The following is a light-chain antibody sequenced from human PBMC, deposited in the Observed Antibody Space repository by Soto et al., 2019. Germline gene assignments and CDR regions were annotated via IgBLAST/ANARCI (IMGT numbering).Light chain of an antibody. Sequence: QSVLTQPPSVSGAPGQRVTISCTGSSSNIGAGYDVNWYQQLPGTAPKLLMYGNKHRPSGVPDRFSVSKSGTSASLAITGLQADDEAEYYCQSYDTSLSGSVFGGGTQLTVL. V-gene: IGLV1-40*01. CDR2: GNK. CDR3: QSYDTSLSGSV. J-gene: IGLJ3*02. CDR1: SSNIGAGYD.